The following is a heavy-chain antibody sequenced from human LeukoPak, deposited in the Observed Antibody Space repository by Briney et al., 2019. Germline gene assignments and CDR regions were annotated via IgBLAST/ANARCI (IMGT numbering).Heavy chain of an antibody. Sequence: SETLSLTCTVSGGSISSYYWTWIRQPPGKGLEWIGYIYAGANGEYNPFLRSRVTISVDTSKNQFSLNLNSATAADTAVCYCARGGLYANIRYDYWGQGALVTVSS. CDR3: ARGGLYANIRYDY. V-gene: IGHV4-4*09. CDR2: IYAGANG. CDR1: GGSISSYY. J-gene: IGHJ4*02. D-gene: IGHD3-16*01.